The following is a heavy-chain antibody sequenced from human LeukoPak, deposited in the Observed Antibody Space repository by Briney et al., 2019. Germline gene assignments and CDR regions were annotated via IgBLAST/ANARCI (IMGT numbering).Heavy chain of an antibody. J-gene: IGHJ4*02. Sequence: SXXLSLTCTVSGGSISSYYWSWVRQPPGKGLEWIGYIYYSGSTNYNPSLKSRVNISVDTSKNQFSLKLSSVTAADTAVYYCARGLGWFGDLDYWGQGTLVTVSS. CDR1: GGSISSYY. V-gene: IGHV4-59*08. D-gene: IGHD3-10*01. CDR3: ARGLGWFGDLDY. CDR2: IYYSGST.